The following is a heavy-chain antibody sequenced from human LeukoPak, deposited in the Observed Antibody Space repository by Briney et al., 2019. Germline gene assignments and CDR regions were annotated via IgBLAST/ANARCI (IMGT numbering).Heavy chain of an antibody. CDR3: AKDPPSYYYDSSDDDY. CDR2: ISGSGGST. CDR1: GFTFSSYA. V-gene: IGHV3-23*01. Sequence: PGGSLRLSCAASGFTFSSYAMSWVRQAPGKGLEWVSAISGSGGSTYYADSVKGRFTISRDNSKNTLYLQMNSLGAEDTAVYYCAKDPPSYYYDSSDDDYWGQGTLVTVSS. J-gene: IGHJ4*02. D-gene: IGHD3-22*01.